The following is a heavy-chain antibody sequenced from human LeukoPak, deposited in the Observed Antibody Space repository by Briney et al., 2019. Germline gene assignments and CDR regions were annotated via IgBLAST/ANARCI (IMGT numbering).Heavy chain of an antibody. V-gene: IGHV3-30*04. D-gene: IGHD3-3*01. CDR1: GFTFSSYA. CDR3: AGDKDFWSGYLNWFDP. CDR2: ISYDGSNK. Sequence: GGSLRLSCAASGFTFSSYAMHWVRQAPGKGPEWVAVISYDGSNKYYADSVKGRFTISRDNSKNTLYLQMNSLRAEDTAVYYCAGDKDFWSGYLNWFDPWGQGTLVTVSS. J-gene: IGHJ5*02.